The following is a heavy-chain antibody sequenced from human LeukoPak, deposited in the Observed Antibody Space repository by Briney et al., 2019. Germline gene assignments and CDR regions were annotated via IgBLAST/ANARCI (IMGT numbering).Heavy chain of an antibody. CDR2: INSDGSST. CDR1: GFTFRSYW. J-gene: IGHJ4*02. D-gene: IGHD3-10*01. CDR3: ASGGTMVRGVIFY. V-gene: IGHV3-74*01. Sequence: GSLRLSCAASGFTFRSYWMHWVRQAPGKGLVWVSRINSDGSSTSYADSVKGRFTISRDNAKNTLYLQMNSLRAEDTAVYYCASGGTMVRGVIFYWGQGTLVTVSS.